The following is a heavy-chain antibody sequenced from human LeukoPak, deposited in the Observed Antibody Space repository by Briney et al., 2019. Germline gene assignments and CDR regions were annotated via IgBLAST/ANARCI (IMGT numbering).Heavy chain of an antibody. J-gene: IGHJ4*02. CDR2: IYYPGST. D-gene: IGHD6-19*01. CDR1: GGSVSSSSDN. Sequence: SETLSLTCTVSGGSVSSSSDNWGWIRQPPGKGLEWIGSIYYPGSTYYNSSLKSRVTISVDTSKNQFSLKLSSVTAADTAVYYCARSGSGGWIDHWGQGTLVTVSS. V-gene: IGHV4-39*01. CDR3: ARSGSGGWIDH.